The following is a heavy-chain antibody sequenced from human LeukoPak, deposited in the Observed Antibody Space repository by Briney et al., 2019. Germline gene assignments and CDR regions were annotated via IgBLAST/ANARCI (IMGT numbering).Heavy chain of an antibody. V-gene: IGHV3-30*18. CDR2: ISYDGSNR. J-gene: IGHJ4*02. Sequence: QPGRSLRLSCAASGFTFSSYGMHWVRQAPGKGLEWVAVISYDGSNRYYADSVKARFTISRDNSKNTLYLQMNSLRAEDTAVYYCAKDRTRSFDYWGQGTLVTVSS. D-gene: IGHD1-7*01. CDR1: GFTFSSYG. CDR3: AKDRTRSFDY.